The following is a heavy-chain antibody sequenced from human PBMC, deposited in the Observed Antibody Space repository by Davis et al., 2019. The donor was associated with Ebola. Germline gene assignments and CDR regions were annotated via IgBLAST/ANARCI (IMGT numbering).Heavy chain of an antibody. V-gene: IGHV4-34*01. CDR3: ARDRVAYYYGSGGYYYYGMDV. D-gene: IGHD3-10*01. CDR1: GGSFSGYY. J-gene: IGHJ6*02. Sequence: MPGGSLRLSCAVYGGSFSGYYWSWIRQPPGKGLEWIGEINHSGSTNYNPSLKSRVTISVDPSKNQFSLKLSSVTAADTAVYYCARDRVAYYYGSGGYYYYGMDVWGQGTTVTVSS. CDR2: INHSGST.